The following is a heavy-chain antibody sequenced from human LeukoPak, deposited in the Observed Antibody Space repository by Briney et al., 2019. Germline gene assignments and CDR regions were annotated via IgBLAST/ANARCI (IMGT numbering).Heavy chain of an antibody. CDR2: MSYDGSNK. D-gene: IGHD2/OR15-2a*01. V-gene: IGHV3-30*04. CDR1: GFTLSSYA. CDR3: ASRGVLEFDY. J-gene: IGHJ4*02. Sequence: GGSLRLSCAASGFTLSSYAMHWVRQAPGKGLEWVSVMSYDGSNKYYADSVKGRFTISRDNSKNTLFLQMNSLRSEDTAVYYCASRGVLEFDYWGQGTLVTVSS.